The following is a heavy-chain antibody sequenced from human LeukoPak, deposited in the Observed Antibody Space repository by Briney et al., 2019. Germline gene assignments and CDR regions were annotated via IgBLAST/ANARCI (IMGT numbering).Heavy chain of an antibody. V-gene: IGHV6-1*01. D-gene: IGHD6-19*01. J-gene: IGHJ4*02. CDR2: TYYRSKWYK. Sequence: KRSQTLSLTCAISGDSVSSNSAAWNWIRQSPSRGLEWLGRTYYRSKWYKDYVVSVKSRITINPDTSKNQFSLQLKSVTPEDTAVYYCARTLIAVAGTGFDYWGQGTLVTVSS. CDR1: GDSVSSNSAA. CDR3: ARTLIAVAGTGFDY.